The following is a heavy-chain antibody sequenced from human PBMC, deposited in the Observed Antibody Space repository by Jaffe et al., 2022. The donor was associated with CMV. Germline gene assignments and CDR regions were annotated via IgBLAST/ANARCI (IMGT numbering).Heavy chain of an antibody. CDR2: IYPGDSDT. Sequence: EVQLVQSGAEVKKPGESLKISCKGSGYSFTSYWIGWVRQMPGKGLEWMGIIYPGDSDTRYSPSFQGQVTISADKSISTAYLQWSSLKASDTAMYYCARLKYSSSSKAGYYYYYMDVWGKGTTVTVSS. V-gene: IGHV5-51*01. D-gene: IGHD6-6*01. CDR1: GYSFTSYW. CDR3: ARLKYSSSSKAGYYYYYMDV. J-gene: IGHJ6*03.